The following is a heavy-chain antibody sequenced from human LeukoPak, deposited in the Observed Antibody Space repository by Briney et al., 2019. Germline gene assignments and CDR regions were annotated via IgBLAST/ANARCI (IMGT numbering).Heavy chain of an antibody. D-gene: IGHD3-9*01. Sequence: SETLSLTCTVSGRFISTYYWSWIRQPPGKGLEWIGYINFNGSTNYNPSLKSRVAISVETSKNQFSLKLSSVTAADTAVYYCARRIGYDISTGSYRDYFDYWGQGTLVTVSS. CDR3: ARRIGYDISTGSYRDYFDY. CDR1: GRFISTYY. CDR2: INFNGST. V-gene: IGHV4-59*01. J-gene: IGHJ4*02.